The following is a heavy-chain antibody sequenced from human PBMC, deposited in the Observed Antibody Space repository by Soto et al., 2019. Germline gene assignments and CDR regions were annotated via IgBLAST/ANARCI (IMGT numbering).Heavy chain of an antibody. Sequence: ASMKVSCKASGYTFTSYAMHWVRQAPGQRLEWMGWINAGNGNTKYSQKFQGRVTITRDTSASTAYMELSSLRSEDTAVYYCARSTYYYDSSGSYYFDYYGMDVWGQGATVTVS. J-gene: IGHJ6*02. V-gene: IGHV1-3*01. CDR2: INAGNGNT. CDR3: ARSTYYYDSSGSYYFDYYGMDV. D-gene: IGHD3-22*01. CDR1: GYTFTSYA.